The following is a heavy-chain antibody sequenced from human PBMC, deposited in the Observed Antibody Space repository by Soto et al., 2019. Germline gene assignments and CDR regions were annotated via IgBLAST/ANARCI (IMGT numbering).Heavy chain of an antibody. Sequence: KPSETLSLTCTVSGGSISSSSYYWGWIRQPPGKGLEWLGSIYYSGSTYYNPSLKSRVTISVDTSKNQFSLKLSSVTAADTAVYYCARHPYGDFLFDYWGQGTLVTVSS. D-gene: IGHD4-17*01. J-gene: IGHJ4*02. CDR2: IYYSGST. V-gene: IGHV4-39*01. CDR3: ARHPYGDFLFDY. CDR1: GGSISSSSYY.